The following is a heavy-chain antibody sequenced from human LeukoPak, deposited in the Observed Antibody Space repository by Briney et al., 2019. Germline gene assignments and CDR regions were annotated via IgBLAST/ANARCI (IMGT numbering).Heavy chain of an antibody. Sequence: SETLSLTCTVSGGSINNYFWSWIRQPPGKGLEWIGYIYYSGATKYNPSLKSRVTISIDTSKSQFSLKLNSATAADTAVYYCARVPRYCTSGTCLDYWGQGNLVTVS. J-gene: IGHJ4*02. CDR1: GGSINNYF. D-gene: IGHD2-15*01. CDR3: ARVPRYCTSGTCLDY. V-gene: IGHV4-59*01. CDR2: IYYSGAT.